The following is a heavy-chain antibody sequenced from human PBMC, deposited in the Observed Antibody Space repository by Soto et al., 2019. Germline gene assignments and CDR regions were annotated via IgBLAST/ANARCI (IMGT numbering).Heavy chain of an antibody. J-gene: IGHJ6*03. D-gene: IGHD3-10*01. CDR3: ARGRLLWFGELHYMDV. V-gene: IGHV4-34*01. Sequence: SETQPLTWAVYWGSCIGFYWSWIRQPPRKGLEWIGEINHSGSTNYNPSLKSRVTISVDTSKNQFSLKLSSVTAADTAVYYCARGRLLWFGELHYMDVWGKGTTVTVSS. CDR2: INHSGST. CDR1: WGSCIGFY.